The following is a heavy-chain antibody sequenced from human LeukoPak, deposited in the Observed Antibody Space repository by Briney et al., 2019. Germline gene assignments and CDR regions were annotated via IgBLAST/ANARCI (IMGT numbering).Heavy chain of an antibody. CDR1: EFTFSTYW. Sequence: GGSLRLSCAASEFTFSTYWMTWVRQAPGKGLEWVADIKQDGSEKYYVDSVKGRFTISRQNAKKSLFLQMNSLRAEDTAVYYCARAKPKNMVRGLIMRRESRYYFDYWGQGTLVTVSS. CDR2: IKQDGSEK. D-gene: IGHD3-10*01. V-gene: IGHV3-7*03. J-gene: IGHJ4*02. CDR3: ARAKPKNMVRGLIMRRESRYYFDY.